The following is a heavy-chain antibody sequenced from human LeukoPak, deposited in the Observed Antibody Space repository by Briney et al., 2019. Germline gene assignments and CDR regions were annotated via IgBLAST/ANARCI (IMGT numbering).Heavy chain of an antibody. D-gene: IGHD2-2*01. CDR1: GFTFSQYW. CDR2: ISSGSSTI. Sequence: GGSLRLSCAASGFTFSQYWMSWVRQAPGKGLEWVSYISSGSSTIYYADSVKGRVTISRDNVENSLYLQMNSLRVEDTAVYYCAREFEVPAAAPDYYYYYYIDVWGKGTTVTVSS. V-gene: IGHV3-48*04. CDR3: AREFEVPAAAPDYYYYYYIDV. J-gene: IGHJ6*03.